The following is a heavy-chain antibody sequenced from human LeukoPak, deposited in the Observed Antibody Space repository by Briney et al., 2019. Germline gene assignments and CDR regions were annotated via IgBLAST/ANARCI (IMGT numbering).Heavy chain of an antibody. J-gene: IGHJ4*02. CDR1: GFTFSSYW. D-gene: IGHD4-17*01. CDR2: IEEYGRQI. Sequence: PGGSLRLSCAGSGFTFSSYWMTWVRQAPGKGLEWVANIEEYGRQIYYVDSAKGRFTISRDNAKNSVYLQMNSLRDEDTAVYYCARVGRVTTPRYCDYWGQGTRVTVSS. V-gene: IGHV3-7*01. CDR3: ARVGRVTTPRYCDY.